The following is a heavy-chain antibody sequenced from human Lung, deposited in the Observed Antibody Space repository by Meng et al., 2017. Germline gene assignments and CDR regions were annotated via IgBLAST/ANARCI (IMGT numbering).Heavy chain of an antibody. CDR1: GFTFTDHW. V-gene: IGHV3-74*01. CDR2: INRDGTKP. D-gene: IGHD1-1*01. Sequence: EVWLVWSGGGFVPPGGSLCLSCAASGFTFTDHWMHWVRQGPGKGLVWVSRINRDGTKPTYADSVKGRFTISRDNAKNTLYLQMNNLRAEDTAFYYCTNDRLNHWGQGALVTVSS. CDR3: TNDRLNH. J-gene: IGHJ1*01.